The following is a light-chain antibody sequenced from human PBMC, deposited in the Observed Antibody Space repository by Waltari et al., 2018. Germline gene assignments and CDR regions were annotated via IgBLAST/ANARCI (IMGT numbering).Light chain of an antibody. CDR2: LAS. CDR1: QSINTN. Sequence: DIQMTQSPSSLSASVGDRVIITCRASQSINTNLNWYQQKPGKAPKLLIYLASSLQSGVPSGFSGTGSGTDFTLTINSLQPEDFATYYCQQSYSTWTFGQGTKVEIK. CDR3: QQSYSTWT. J-gene: IGKJ1*01. V-gene: IGKV1-39*01.